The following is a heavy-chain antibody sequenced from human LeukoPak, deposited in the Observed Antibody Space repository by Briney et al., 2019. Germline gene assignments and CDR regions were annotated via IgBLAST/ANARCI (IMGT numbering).Heavy chain of an antibody. CDR1: GFTFSNAW. CDR3: TTHCSSTSCYTSYYCYYMDV. J-gene: IGHJ6*03. V-gene: IGHV3-15*01. CDR2: IKSKTDGGTT. Sequence: GGSLRLSCAASGFTFSNAWMSWVRQAPGKGLEWVGRIKSKTDGGTTDYAAPVKGRFTISRDDSKNTLYLQMNSLKTEDTAVYYCTTHCSSTSCYTSYYCYYMDVWGKGTTVTVSS. D-gene: IGHD2-2*02.